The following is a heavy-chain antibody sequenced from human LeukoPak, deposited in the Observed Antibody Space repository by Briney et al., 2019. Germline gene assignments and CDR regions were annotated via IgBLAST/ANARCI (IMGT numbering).Heavy chain of an antibody. CDR1: AFTFSNYA. CDR3: AKGTYSGYGGATRFDY. D-gene: IGHD1-26*01. CDR2: ISGGGGST. V-gene: IGHV3-23*01. J-gene: IGHJ4*02. Sequence: PGGSLRLPCAASAFTFSNYAMSWVRQAPGKGLEWVSAISGGGGSTYYADSVKGRFTISRDNSKNTLYLQMNSLRAEDTAIYYCAKGTYSGYGGATRFDYWGQGTLVTVSS.